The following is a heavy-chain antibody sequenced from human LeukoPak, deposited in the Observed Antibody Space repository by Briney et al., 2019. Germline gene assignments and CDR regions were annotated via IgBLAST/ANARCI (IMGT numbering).Heavy chain of an antibody. J-gene: IGHJ4*02. D-gene: IGHD5-18*01. CDR3: ASVDTAMGALLH. V-gene: IGHV3-30*03. CDR1: GFTFSSYG. Sequence: GGSLRLSCAASGFTFSSYGMHWVRQAPGKGLEWVAVISYDGSNKYYADSVKGRFTISRDNSKNTLYLQMNSLRAEDTAVYYCASVDTAMGALLHWGQGTLVTVSS. CDR2: ISYDGSNK.